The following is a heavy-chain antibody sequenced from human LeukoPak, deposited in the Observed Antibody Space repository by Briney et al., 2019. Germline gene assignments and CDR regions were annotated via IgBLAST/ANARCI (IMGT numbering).Heavy chain of an antibody. CDR1: GFTFSDYY. CDR2: ISSSGSTI. J-gene: IGHJ4*02. Sequence: NPGGSLRLSCAASGFTFSDYYMSWIRQAPGKGLEWVSYISSSGSTIYYADSVKGRFTISRDNSKNTLYLQMNSLRAEDTAVYYCAKDGPYGGNSEGYFDYWGQGTLVTVSS. CDR3: AKDGPYGGNSEGYFDY. D-gene: IGHD4-23*01. V-gene: IGHV3-11*04.